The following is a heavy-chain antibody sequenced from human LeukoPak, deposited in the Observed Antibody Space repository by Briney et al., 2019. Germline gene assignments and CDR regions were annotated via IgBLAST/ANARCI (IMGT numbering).Heavy chain of an antibody. CDR3: ARDFKGQGKGFDI. J-gene: IGHJ3*02. V-gene: IGHV1-46*01. Sequence: ASVKVSCKASGYTFTSYYMHWVRQAPGQGLEWMGIINPSGGSTSYAQTFQGRVTMTRDTSTSTVYMELSSLRSEDTAVYYCARDFKGQGKGFDIWGQGTMVTVSS. D-gene: IGHD3-10*01. CDR1: GYTFTSYY. CDR2: INPSGGST.